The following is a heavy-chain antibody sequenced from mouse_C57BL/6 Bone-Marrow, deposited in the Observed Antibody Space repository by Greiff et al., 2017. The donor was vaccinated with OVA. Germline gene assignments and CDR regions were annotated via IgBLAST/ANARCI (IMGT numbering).Heavy chain of an antibody. CDR1: GYTFTRHW. J-gene: IGHJ2*01. CDR2: IFPGSGST. V-gene: IGHV1-56*01. Sequence: QVQLQQSGPELVRPGASVKISCKAPGYTFTRHWMQWVRQRPGQGLEWIGEIFPGSGSTYYNEKFKGKATLTVDTSSSTAYMQLSSLTSEDSAVYFCARRGSSYDYWGQGTTLTVSS. CDR3: ARRGSSYDY. D-gene: IGHD1-1*01.